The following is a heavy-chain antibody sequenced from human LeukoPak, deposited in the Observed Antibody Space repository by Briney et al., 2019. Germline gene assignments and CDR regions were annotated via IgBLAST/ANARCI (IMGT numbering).Heavy chain of an antibody. D-gene: IGHD1-1*01. V-gene: IGHV3-74*01. J-gene: IGHJ5*02. CDR3: ARDLRGTFSLP. CDR2: VNGDGSRR. CDR1: GFTFSNYW. Sequence: GGSLSLSCAVSGFTFSNYWMHWVRQAPGKGLVWVSRVNGDGSRRDYADSVKGRFTISRDDAESTLYLQMNSLRVEDTAMYYCARDLRGTFSLPWGAGTLVTVSS.